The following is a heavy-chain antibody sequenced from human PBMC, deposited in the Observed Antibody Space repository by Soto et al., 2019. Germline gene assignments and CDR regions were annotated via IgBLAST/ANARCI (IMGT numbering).Heavy chain of an antibody. D-gene: IGHD2-15*01. CDR3: ASPPRGAAVAATGGGY. V-gene: IGHV3-23*01. CDR2: ISGSGGST. CDR1: GFTFSSYA. J-gene: IGHJ4*02. Sequence: EVQLLESGGGLVQPGGSLRLSCAASGFTFSSYAMSWVRQAPGKGLEWVSAISGSGGSTYYADSVKGRFTISRDNSKNTLYLQMNSLRAEDTAVYYCASPPRGAAVAATGGGYWGQGTLVTVSS.